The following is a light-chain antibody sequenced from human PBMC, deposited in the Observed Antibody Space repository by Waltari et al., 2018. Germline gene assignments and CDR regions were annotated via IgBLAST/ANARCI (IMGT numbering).Light chain of an antibody. Sequence: EIVLTQSPVTLSLSPGERATLSCRASQSVSPYLAWYQQKPGHPPRLLIYDASNRATGIPARFSGSGSGTDFTLTISSLEPEDFAVYYCQQRHTWVTFGQGTRLEIK. CDR3: QQRHTWVT. CDR1: QSVSPY. CDR2: DAS. V-gene: IGKV3-11*01. J-gene: IGKJ5*01.